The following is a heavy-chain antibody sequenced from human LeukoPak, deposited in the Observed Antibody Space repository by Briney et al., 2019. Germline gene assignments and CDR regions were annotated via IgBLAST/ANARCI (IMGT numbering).Heavy chain of an antibody. CDR2: TRNKANSYTT. CDR1: GFTFSDHY. CDR3: ARVPKGSSWYFYYYYMDV. D-gene: IGHD6-13*01. Sequence: GGSLRLSCAASGFTFSDHYMDWVRQAPGKGLEWVGRTRNKANSYTTEYAASVKGRFTISRDDSRNSLYLQMNSLKTEDTAVYYCARVPKGSSWYFYYYYMDVWGKGTTVTVSS. V-gene: IGHV3-72*01. J-gene: IGHJ6*03.